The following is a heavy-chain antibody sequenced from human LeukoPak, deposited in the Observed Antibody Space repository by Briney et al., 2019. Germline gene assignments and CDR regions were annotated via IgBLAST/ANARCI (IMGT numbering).Heavy chain of an antibody. J-gene: IGHJ4*02. D-gene: IGHD6-19*01. CDR2: ITWNSVNI. V-gene: IGHV3-9*01. Sequence: GRSLRLSCTTSGFTFDDYAMHWVRQVRGKGLEWVSGITWNSVNIGYADSVRGRFTISRDNAKNSLYLQMNSLRAEDTALYYCAKDKAMAGFYYFDYWGQGTLVTVSS. CDR3: AKDKAMAGFYYFDY. CDR1: GFTFDDYA.